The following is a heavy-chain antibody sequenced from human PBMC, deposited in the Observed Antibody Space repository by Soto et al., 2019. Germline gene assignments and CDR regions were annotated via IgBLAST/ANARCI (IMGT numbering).Heavy chain of an antibody. Sequence: QVQLHESGPGLVRPSQTLSLTCNVSGGSISTADYYWSWIRQPPGKVLEWIGYIYYRGSTYYNPYLESRVAISIDTSKNKFSLNLTSVTAADTAVYFCVSDYDSGGYIGYWGQGTLVTVSS. CDR2: IYYRGST. J-gene: IGHJ4*02. CDR3: VSDYDSGGYIGY. D-gene: IGHD3-22*01. CDR1: GGSISTADYY. V-gene: IGHV4-30-4*01.